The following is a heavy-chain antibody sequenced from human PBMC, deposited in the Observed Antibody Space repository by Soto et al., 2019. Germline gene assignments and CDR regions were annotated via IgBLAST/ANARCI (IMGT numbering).Heavy chain of an antibody. CDR1: GGTFSSYA. D-gene: IGHD1-1*01. V-gene: IGHV1-69*12. CDR3: ARVATGNGGFDY. J-gene: IGHJ4*02. CDR2: IIPIFGTA. Sequence: QVQLVQSGAEVKKPGSSVKVSCKASGGTFSSYAISWVRQAPGQGLEWMGGIIPIFGTANYAQKFQGRVKITADESTSTDYMEMSSLRSEATAVYYCARVATGNGGFDYWGQGTLVTVSS.